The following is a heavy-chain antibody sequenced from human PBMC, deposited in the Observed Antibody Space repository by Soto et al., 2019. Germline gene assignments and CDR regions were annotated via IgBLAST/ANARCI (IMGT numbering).Heavy chain of an antibody. CDR2: IKSKTDGGTT. Sequence: EVQLVESGGGLVKPGGSLRLSCAASGFTFSNAWMSWVRQAPGKGLEWVGRIKSKTDGGTTDYAAPVKGRFTISRDDSKNTLYLQMNSLETEDTAVYYCTTFPEGQKVLWFGELSRDFDYWGQGTLVTVSS. CDR3: TTFPEGQKVLWFGELSRDFDY. V-gene: IGHV3-15*01. D-gene: IGHD3-10*01. CDR1: GFTFSNAW. J-gene: IGHJ4*02.